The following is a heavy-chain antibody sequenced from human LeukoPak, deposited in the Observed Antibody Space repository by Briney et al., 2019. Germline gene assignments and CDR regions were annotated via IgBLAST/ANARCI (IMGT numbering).Heavy chain of an antibody. J-gene: IGHJ4*02. Sequence: GGSLRLSCAASGFTFSTYWMHWVRQAPGKGLVWVSRINTDGSRTDSVEGRFTISRDNAKNSLYLQMNSLRAEDTAVYYCVRDGGPYYFDYWGQGTLVTVSS. CDR1: GFTFSTYW. D-gene: IGHD3-16*01. V-gene: IGHV3-74*01. CDR2: INTDGSR. CDR3: VRDGGPYYFDY.